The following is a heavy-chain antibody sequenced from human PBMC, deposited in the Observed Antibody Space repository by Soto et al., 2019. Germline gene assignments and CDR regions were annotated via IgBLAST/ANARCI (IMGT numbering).Heavy chain of an antibody. CDR1: GGNFRSYA. CDR2: ISGSGGST. J-gene: IGHJ5*02. V-gene: IGHV3-23*01. CDR3: APMGYDFWSGYSNWFDP. D-gene: IGHD3-3*01. Sequence: GGSLRHSCTASGGNFRSYAMSWVRQATGKGLEWVSAISGSGGSTYYADSVKGRFTISRDNSKNTLYLQMNSLRAEDTAVYYCAPMGYDFWSGYSNWFDPWGQGTLVTVSS.